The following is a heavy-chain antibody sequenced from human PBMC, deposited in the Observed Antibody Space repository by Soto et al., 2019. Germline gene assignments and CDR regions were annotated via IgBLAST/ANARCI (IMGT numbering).Heavy chain of an antibody. CDR1: GGSISSSNW. J-gene: IGHJ4*02. CDR3: ARSEGRITIFGVVITPSWYFDY. CDR2: IYHSGST. D-gene: IGHD3-3*01. V-gene: IGHV4-4*02. Sequence: SETLSLTCAVSGGSISSSNWWSWVRQPPGKGLEWIGEIYHSGSTNYNPSLKSRVTISVDKSKNQFSLKLSSVTAADTAVYYCARSEGRITIFGVVITPSWYFDYWGQGTLVTVSS.